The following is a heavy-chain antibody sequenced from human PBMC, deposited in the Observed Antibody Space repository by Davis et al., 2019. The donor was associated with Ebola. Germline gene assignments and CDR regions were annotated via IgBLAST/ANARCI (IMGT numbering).Heavy chain of an antibody. V-gene: IGHV3-74*01. CDR3: ARGDMEGVFDY. J-gene: IGHJ4*02. Sequence: GESLKISCAASGVTFRSNWMQWVRQAPGKGLVWVSRINSDGSFTSYADSVKGRFTISRDNARNSLYLQMNSLRVEDAAVYYCARGDMEGVFDYWGQGTLVTVSS. CDR2: INSDGSFT. D-gene: IGHD3-16*01. CDR1: GVTFRSNW.